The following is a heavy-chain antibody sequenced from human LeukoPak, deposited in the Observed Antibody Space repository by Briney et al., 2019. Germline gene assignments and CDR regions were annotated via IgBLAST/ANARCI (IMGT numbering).Heavy chain of an antibody. D-gene: IGHD5-24*01. J-gene: IGHJ1*01. V-gene: IGHV3-74*01. CDR3: AREGEMATAEYFQH. Sequence: PGGSLRLSCAAYGFTFKNFVVHWVRQAPGKGLVWVSRVNDDGRSTHYADYVKGRFTVSRDNAKNSLYLQLNSLRVGDTAVYYCAREGEMATAEYFQHWGQGTLVTVSS. CDR2: VNDDGRST. CDR1: GFTFKNFV.